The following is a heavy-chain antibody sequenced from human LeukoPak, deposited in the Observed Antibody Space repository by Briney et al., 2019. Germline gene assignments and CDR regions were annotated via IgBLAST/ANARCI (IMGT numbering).Heavy chain of an antibody. CDR2: ISSSGSTI. V-gene: IGHV3-11*04. D-gene: IGHD4-17*01. J-gene: IGHJ1*01. Sequence: LSLTCTASGGSISSGSYYWSWIRQAPGKGLEWVSYISSSGSTIYYADSEKGRFTISRDNAKNSLYLQMNSLRAEDTAVYYCARDIHWTVRVESAAEYFQHWGQGTLVVVSS. CDR3: ARDIHWTVRVESAAEYFQH. CDR1: GGSISSGSYY.